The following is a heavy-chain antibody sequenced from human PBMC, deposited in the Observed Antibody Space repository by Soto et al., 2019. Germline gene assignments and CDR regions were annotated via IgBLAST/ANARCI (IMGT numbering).Heavy chain of an antibody. V-gene: IGHV4-4*02. Sequence: QVQLQESGPGLVKPSETLSLTCAVSGVSIYSSGWWSWVRQPPGKGLEWIGEISHSGITTYNPSLKSRVTISLDNSENQFSLKLSSVTAADTGVYYCARSNGWYSLAHWGQGSLVSVSS. D-gene: IGHD6-19*01. J-gene: IGHJ4*02. CDR3: ARSNGWYSLAH. CDR1: GVSIYSSGW. CDR2: ISHSGIT.